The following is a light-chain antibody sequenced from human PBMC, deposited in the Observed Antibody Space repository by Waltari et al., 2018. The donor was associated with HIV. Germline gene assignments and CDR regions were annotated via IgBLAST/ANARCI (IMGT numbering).Light chain of an antibody. CDR3: SSYSTAANVV. J-gene: IGLJ2*01. CDR2: EVS. CDR1: TSDIGGYNF. Sequence: QSALAQPASVSGSPGQSITMSCTGTTSDIGGYNFVSWYQQHPGKVPKVLIYEVSNRPSGVSTRSSGSKSGNTASLTISGLQTEDEADYYCSSYSTAANVVFGGGTKLTVL. V-gene: IGLV2-14*01.